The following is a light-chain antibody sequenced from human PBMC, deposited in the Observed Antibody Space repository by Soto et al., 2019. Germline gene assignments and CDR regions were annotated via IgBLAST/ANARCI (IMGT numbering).Light chain of an antibody. CDR1: QSVGSY. J-gene: IGKJ4*01. V-gene: IGKV3-11*01. Sequence: EIVLTQSPATLSLSPGERATLSCTASQSVGSYLAWYQQRPGQAPTLLIYDASNMATGIPARFSGSGSGTDFTLTISSLEPEDFAVFYCQQRSNRPPLTFGGGTKVEIK. CDR2: DAS. CDR3: QQRSNRPPLT.